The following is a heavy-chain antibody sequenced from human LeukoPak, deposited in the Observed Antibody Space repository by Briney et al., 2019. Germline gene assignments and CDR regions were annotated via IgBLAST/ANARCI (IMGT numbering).Heavy chain of an antibody. Sequence: GGSLRLSCAASGFTFSSYWMSWVRQAPGKGLEWGANIKQDGSEKYYVDSVKGRFTISRDNAKNSLYLQMNSLRAEDTAVYYCARVLEGYCSSTSCQGWFDPWGQGTLVTVSS. V-gene: IGHV3-7*01. CDR1: GFTFSSYW. D-gene: IGHD2-2*01. CDR2: IKQDGSEK. CDR3: ARVLEGYCSSTSCQGWFDP. J-gene: IGHJ5*02.